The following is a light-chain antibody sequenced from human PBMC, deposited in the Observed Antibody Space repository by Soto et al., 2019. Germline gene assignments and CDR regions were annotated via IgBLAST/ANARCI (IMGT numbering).Light chain of an antibody. CDR3: QQYDTSPGS. V-gene: IGKV3-20*01. J-gene: IGKJ3*01. CDR1: QSVRSCY. CDR2: GAS. Sequence: EIVLTQSPGTLSLSPGERATLSCRATQSVRSCYLAWYQHKPGQAPRLLIYGASSRATGIPDRFSGSGSGTDFTLTISRLEPEDFAVYFCQQYDTSPGSFGPGTKVDIK.